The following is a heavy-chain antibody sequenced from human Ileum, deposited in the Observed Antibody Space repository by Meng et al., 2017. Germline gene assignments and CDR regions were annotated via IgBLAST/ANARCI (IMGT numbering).Heavy chain of an antibody. D-gene: IGHD6-6*01. CDR3: GRGRASLYFDF. CDR2: IHAGSGDT. J-gene: IGHJ4*01. V-gene: IGHV1-3*01. CDR1: GFTFSNYA. Sequence: QVQFVQSGAAVMNPGASVRISCKASGFTFSNYAIYWVRQAPGQSLEWLGWIHAGSGDTKFSQTFQGRLTFDRDTSADTVYMELSSLTSGDRAVYYCGRGRASLYFDFLGQGTLVTVSS.